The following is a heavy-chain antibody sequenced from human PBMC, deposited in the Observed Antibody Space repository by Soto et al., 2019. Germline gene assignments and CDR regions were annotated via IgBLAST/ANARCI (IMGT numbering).Heavy chain of an antibody. V-gene: IGHV3-15*01. CDR2: IKGEADGGTT. CDR3: TTGLSNGYYNFDY. CDR1: GFTFSSYW. J-gene: IGHJ4*02. Sequence: TGGSLRLSCATSGFTFSSYWMSWVRQAPGKGLEWVGRIKGEADGGTTDYAAPVKGRITISRDHSKDTLYLQMNSLKTEDTAVYYCTTGLSNGYYNFDYWGQGTPVTVSS. D-gene: IGHD2-21*01.